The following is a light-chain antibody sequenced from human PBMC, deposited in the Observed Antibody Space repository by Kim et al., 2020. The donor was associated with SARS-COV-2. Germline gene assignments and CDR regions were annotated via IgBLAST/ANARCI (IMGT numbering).Light chain of an antibody. CDR1: KLGDKY. J-gene: IGLJ3*02. Sequence: SYELTQPPSVSVSPGQTASITCSGDKLGDKYASWYQQKPGQSPLLVIYQDTKRPSGIPERFSGSNSGNTATLTISGTQAMDEADYYCQAWDSSTWVFGGGTQLTVL. CDR3: QAWDSSTWV. V-gene: IGLV3-1*01. CDR2: QDT.